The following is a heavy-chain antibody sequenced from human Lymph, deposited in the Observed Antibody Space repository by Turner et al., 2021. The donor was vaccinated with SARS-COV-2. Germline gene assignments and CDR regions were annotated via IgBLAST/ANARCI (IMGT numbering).Heavy chain of an antibody. V-gene: IGHV1-8*01. CDR3: ARGRYSGGGMDV. J-gene: IGHJ6*02. CDR1: GCTFSSYD. CDR2: INPNSGNT. Sequence: QVQLVQSGAEVKKPGGAVKVSCKASGCTFSSYDINWVRQATGKGLEWMGWINPNSGNTGYAQKFQGRFTMTRNISISTAYMELSTLRSEDTAVYYCARGRYSGGGMDVWGQGTTVTVSS. D-gene: IGHD2-21*01.